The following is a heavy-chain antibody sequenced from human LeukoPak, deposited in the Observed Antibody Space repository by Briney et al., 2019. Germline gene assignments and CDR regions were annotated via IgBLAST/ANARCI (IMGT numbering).Heavy chain of an antibody. CDR2: IKQDGSEK. Sequence: PGGSLRLSCAASGFTFSSYWMSWVRQAPGKGLKRVANIKQDGSEKYYVDSVKGRFTISRDNAKNSLYLQMNSLRAEDTAVYYCAREEQWLVTHFDYWGQGTLVTVSS. V-gene: IGHV3-7*01. CDR1: GFTFSSYW. D-gene: IGHD6-19*01. J-gene: IGHJ4*02. CDR3: AREEQWLVTHFDY.